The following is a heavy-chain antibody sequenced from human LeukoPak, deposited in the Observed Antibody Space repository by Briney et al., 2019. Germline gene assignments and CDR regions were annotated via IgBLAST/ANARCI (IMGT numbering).Heavy chain of an antibody. CDR1: GYSFTSHW. CDR3: ASHSSGWSQPFDY. Sequence: GESLKISCKGSGYSFTSHWIGWVRQMPGKGLEWMGIIYPGDSDTRYSPSFQGQVTISADKSISTAYLQWSSLKASDTAMYYCASHSSGWSQPFDYWGQGTLVTVSS. D-gene: IGHD6-19*01. V-gene: IGHV5-51*01. CDR2: IYPGDSDT. J-gene: IGHJ4*02.